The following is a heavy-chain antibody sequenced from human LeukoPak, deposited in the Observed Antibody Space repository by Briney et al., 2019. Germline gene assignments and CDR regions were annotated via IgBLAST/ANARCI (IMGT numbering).Heavy chain of an antibody. Sequence: GGSLRLSCAASGFTFSSYGMHWVRQAPGKGLEWVAVISYDGSNKYYADSVKGRFTISRDNSKNTLYLQMNSLRAEDTAVYYCAYSTSCEWIQLCLEAFDIWGQGTMVTVSS. D-gene: IGHD5-18*01. CDR2: ISYDGSNK. CDR1: GFTFSSYG. J-gene: IGHJ3*02. CDR3: AYSTSCEWIQLCLEAFDI. V-gene: IGHV3-30*03.